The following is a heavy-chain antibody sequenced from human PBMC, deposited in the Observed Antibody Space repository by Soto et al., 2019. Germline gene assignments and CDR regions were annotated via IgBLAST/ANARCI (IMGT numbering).Heavy chain of an antibody. V-gene: IGHV4-31*03. Sequence: SETLSLTCTVSGGSISSGGYYWSWIRQHPGKGLEWIGYIYYSGSTYYNPSLKSRVTISVDTSKNQFSLKLSSVTAADTAVYYCARDSSNYYDFLSGYIYYYGMDVWVQGTTVTVSS. CDR3: ARDSSNYYDFLSGYIYYYGMDV. J-gene: IGHJ6*02. CDR1: GGSISSGGYY. CDR2: IYYSGST. D-gene: IGHD3-3*01.